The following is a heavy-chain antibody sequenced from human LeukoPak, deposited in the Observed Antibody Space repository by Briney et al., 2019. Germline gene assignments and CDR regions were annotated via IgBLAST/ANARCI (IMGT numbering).Heavy chain of an antibody. Sequence: GSLRLSCAASGFTFSSYAMHWVRQAPGKGLEWVAVISYDGSNKYYADSVKGRFTISRDNSKNTLYLQMNSLRAEDTAVYYCARISMPYYYYGMDVWGQGTTVTVSS. J-gene: IGHJ6*02. CDR3: ARISMPYYYYGMDV. CDR2: ISYDGSNK. V-gene: IGHV3-30-3*01. D-gene: IGHD2-2*01. CDR1: GFTFSSYA.